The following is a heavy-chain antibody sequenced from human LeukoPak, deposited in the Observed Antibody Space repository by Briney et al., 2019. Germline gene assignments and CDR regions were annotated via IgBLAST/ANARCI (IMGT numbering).Heavy chain of an antibody. D-gene: IGHD3-3*01. CDR2: IYYSGST. CDR1: GGSISSYH. J-gene: IGHJ3*02. Sequence: SETLSLTCTVSGGSISSYHWSWIRQPPGKGVEWIGYIYYSGSTNYNPSLKSRVTISVDTSKNQFSLKLSSVTAADTAVYYCARTTIFGVNDAFDIWGQGTMVTVSS. CDR3: ARTTIFGVNDAFDI. V-gene: IGHV4-59*01.